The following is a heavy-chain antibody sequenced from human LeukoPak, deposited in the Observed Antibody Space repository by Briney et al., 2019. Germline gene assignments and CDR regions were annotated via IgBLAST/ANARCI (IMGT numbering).Heavy chain of an antibody. CDR1: GGSISNYY. Sequence: SETLSLTCSVSGGSISNYYRSWIKQAPGKGLEWIGYIFNTRTTNYNPSLKSRVTISEDTSKKQFSLNLTYVTAADSAVYYCVRDEDLWGQGTLVIVSS. V-gene: IGHV4-59*01. CDR3: VRDEDL. J-gene: IGHJ5*02. CDR2: IFNTRTT.